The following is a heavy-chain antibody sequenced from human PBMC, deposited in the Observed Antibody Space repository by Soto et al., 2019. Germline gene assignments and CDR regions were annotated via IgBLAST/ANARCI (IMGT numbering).Heavy chain of an antibody. CDR2: IKPSGGST. V-gene: IGHV1-46*01. Sequence: QVQLGQSGAEVKKPGASVKVSCKASGYTFTSYYMHWVRQAPGQGLEWMGIIKPSGGSTSYAQKFQGRGTMTRDTSTSTVYMELSSLRSEDTAVYYCARVIYGYWCDPWGQGTLVNVSS. J-gene: IGHJ5*02. CDR3: ARVIYGYWCDP. D-gene: IGHD3-10*01. CDR1: GYTFTSYY.